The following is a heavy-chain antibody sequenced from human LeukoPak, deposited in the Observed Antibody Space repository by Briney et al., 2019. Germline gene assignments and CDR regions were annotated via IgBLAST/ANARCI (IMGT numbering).Heavy chain of an antibody. Sequence: GASLKISCKGSGYSFTSYWIGWVRQLPGKGLELMGIIYPGDSDTRYSPSFQGQVTISADKSISTAYVQWSSLKASDTAIYYWARQGSVFAPKYYYYMDVWGKGTTVTASS. CDR2: IYPGDSDT. CDR3: ARQGSVFAPKYYYYMDV. D-gene: IGHD3-10*02. J-gene: IGHJ6*03. CDR1: GYSFTSYW. V-gene: IGHV5-51*01.